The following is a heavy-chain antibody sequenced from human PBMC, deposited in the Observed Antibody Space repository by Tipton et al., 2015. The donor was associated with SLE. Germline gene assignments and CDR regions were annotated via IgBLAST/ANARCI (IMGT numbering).Heavy chain of an antibody. V-gene: IGHV4-39*01. CDR1: GGSISSSSYY. J-gene: IGHJ3*02. CDR2: IYYSGST. D-gene: IGHD3-16*02. CDR3: ARRPMITFGGVIVENAFDI. Sequence: TLSLTCTVSGGSISSSSYYWGWIRQPPGKGLEWIGSIYYSGSTYYNPSLKSRVTISVDTSKNQFSLKLSSVTAADTAVYYCARRPMITFGGVIVENAFDIWGQGTMVTVSS.